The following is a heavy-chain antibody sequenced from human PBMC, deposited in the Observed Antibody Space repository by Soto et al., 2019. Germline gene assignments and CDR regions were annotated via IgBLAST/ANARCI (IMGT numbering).Heavy chain of an antibody. Sequence: QVQLVQSGAEVKKPGSSVKVSCKASGGTFSSYTISWVRQAPGQGLEWMGRIIPILGIANYAQKFQGRVTITADKSTSTDYMELSSLRSEDTAVYYCASSGYGSEGYYYYYYMDVWGKGTTVTVSS. CDR1: GGTFSSYT. CDR2: IIPILGIA. D-gene: IGHD3-10*01. V-gene: IGHV1-69*02. J-gene: IGHJ6*03. CDR3: ASSGYGSEGYYYYYYMDV.